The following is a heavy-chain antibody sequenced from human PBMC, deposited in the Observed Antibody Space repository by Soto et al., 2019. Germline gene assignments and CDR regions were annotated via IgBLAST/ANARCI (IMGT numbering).Heavy chain of an antibody. J-gene: IGHJ6*02. D-gene: IGHD6-19*01. Sequence: EVQLVESGGGLVQPGGSLRLSCAVSGFTFNKYWMTWVRQAPGKGLEWVANIKEDGSEKHYVDSVKGRFTISRDNAENSLYLQMNSLRAEDTAVYYCARCGSEVDVWGQGTTVTVSS. V-gene: IGHV3-7*01. CDR2: IKEDGSEK. CDR3: ARCGSEVDV. CDR1: GFTFNKYW.